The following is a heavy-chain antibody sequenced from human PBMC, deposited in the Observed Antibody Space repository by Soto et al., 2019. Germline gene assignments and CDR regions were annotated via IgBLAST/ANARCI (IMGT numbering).Heavy chain of an antibody. V-gene: IGHV1-2*04. J-gene: IGHJ4*02. CDR3: ARGWFGRIRPIVFPY. CDR2: INPNSGGT. CDR1: GYTFTGYY. Sequence: ASVKVSCKASGYTFTGYYMHWVRQAPGQGLEWMGWINPNSGGTNYAQKFQGWVTMTRDTSISTAYMELSRLRSDDTAVYYCARGWFGRIRPIVFPYWGQGTLVTVSS. D-gene: IGHD3-10*01.